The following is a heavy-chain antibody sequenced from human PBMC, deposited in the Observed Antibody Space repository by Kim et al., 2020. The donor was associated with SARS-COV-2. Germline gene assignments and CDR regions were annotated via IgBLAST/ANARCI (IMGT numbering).Heavy chain of an antibody. CDR3: ASPRDGYAFDY. J-gene: IGHJ4*02. D-gene: IGHD5-12*01. V-gene: IGHV4-39*01. CDR2: IYYSGST. CDR1: GGSISSSSYY. Sequence: SETLSLTCTVSGGSISSSSYYWGWIRQPPGKGLEWIGSIYYSGSTYYNPSLKSRVTISVDTSKNQFSLKLSSVTAADTAVYYCASPRDGYAFDYWGQGT.